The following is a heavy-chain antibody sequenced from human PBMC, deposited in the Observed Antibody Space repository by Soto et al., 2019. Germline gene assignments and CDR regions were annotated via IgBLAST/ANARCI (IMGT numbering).Heavy chain of an antibody. CDR2: IYHSGST. CDR3: ARSKPYYYDSSGYYQGDDY. CDR1: GYSISSGYY. V-gene: IGHV4-38-2*01. Sequence: SETLSLTCAVSGYSISSGYYWGWIRQPPGKGLEWIGSIYHSGSTYYNPSLKSRVTISVDTSKNQFSLKLSSVTAADTAVYYCARSKPYYYDSSGYYQGDDYWGQGTMVTVSS. J-gene: IGHJ4*02. D-gene: IGHD3-22*01.